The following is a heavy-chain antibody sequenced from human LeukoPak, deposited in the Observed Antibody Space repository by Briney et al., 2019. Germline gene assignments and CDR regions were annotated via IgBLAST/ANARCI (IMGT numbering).Heavy chain of an antibody. CDR3: ARGLYYDFWSGYSGFDY. CDR2: ISYDGSNK. Sequence: PGGSLRLSCAASGFTFSSYAMHWVRQAPGKGLEWVAVISYDGSNKYYADSVKGRFTISRDNSRNTLYLQMNSLRAEDTAAYYCARGLYYDFWSGYSGFDYWGQGTLVTVSS. J-gene: IGHJ4*02. D-gene: IGHD3-3*01. CDR1: GFTFSSYA. V-gene: IGHV3-30*01.